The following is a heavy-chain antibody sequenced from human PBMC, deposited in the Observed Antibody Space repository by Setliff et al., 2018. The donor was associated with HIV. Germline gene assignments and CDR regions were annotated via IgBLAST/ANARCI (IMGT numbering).Heavy chain of an antibody. CDR3: ARSPTRRVGQNSWGLPSYYYYYMDV. CDR1: GFTFSSYA. V-gene: IGHV3-30*04. J-gene: IGHJ6*03. D-gene: IGHD3-10*01. Sequence: GGSLRLPCAASGFTFSSYAMHWVRQAPGKGLEWVAVISYDGSNKYYADSVKGRFTISRDNSKNTLYLQMNSLRAEDTAVYYCARSPTRRVGQNSWGLPSYYYYYMDVWGKGTTVTVSS. CDR2: ISYDGSNK.